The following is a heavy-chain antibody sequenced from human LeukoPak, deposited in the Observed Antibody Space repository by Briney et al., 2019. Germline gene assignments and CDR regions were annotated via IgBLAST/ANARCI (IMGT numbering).Heavy chain of an antibody. Sequence: GASLRLSCAASGFTFSSYAMSWVRRAPGKGLEWVSAISGSGGSTYYADSVKGRFTISRDNSKNTLYLQMNSLRAEDTAMYYCVRVGPPGNDAFDIWGQGTMVTISS. CDR2: ISGSGGST. CDR3: VRVGPPGNDAFDI. J-gene: IGHJ3*02. V-gene: IGHV3-23*01. CDR1: GFTFSSYA. D-gene: IGHD3-10*01.